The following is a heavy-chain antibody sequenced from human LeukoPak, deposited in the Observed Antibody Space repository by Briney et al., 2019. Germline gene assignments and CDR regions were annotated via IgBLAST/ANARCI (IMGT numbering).Heavy chain of an antibody. CDR3: ARDGRGDSNWFDP. V-gene: IGHV4-59*01. CDR1: GGSISHYY. CDR2: IYYSGNT. J-gene: IGHJ5*02. D-gene: IGHD3-10*01. Sequence: SETLSLTCTVSGGSISHYYWNWIRQPPGKGLEWIGYIYYSGNTNYNPSLKSRVTISVDTSQNQFSPNLTSVTAADTAVYYCARDGRGDSNWFDPWGQGTLVTVSS.